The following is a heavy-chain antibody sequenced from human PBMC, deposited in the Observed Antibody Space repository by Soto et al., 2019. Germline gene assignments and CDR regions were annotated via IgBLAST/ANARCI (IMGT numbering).Heavy chain of an antibody. CDR1: GFTFSSYA. Sequence: GGSLRLPCAASGFTFSSYAMHWVRQAPGKGLEWVAVISDDRSNKYYADSVKGRFTISRDNSKNTLYLQMNSLRAEDTAVYYCARDPDSSGWYRFDYWGRGTLVTVSS. J-gene: IGHJ4*02. CDR2: ISDDRSNK. CDR3: ARDPDSSGWYRFDY. V-gene: IGHV3-30*04. D-gene: IGHD6-19*01.